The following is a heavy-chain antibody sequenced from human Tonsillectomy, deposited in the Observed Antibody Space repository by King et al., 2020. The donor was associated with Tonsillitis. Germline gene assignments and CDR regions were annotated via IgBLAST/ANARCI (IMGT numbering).Heavy chain of an antibody. CDR1: GYTFTSYG. CDR3: ARECKGSTSCYPDY. D-gene: IGHD2-2*01. J-gene: IGHJ4*02. Sequence: VQLVESGAEVKKPGASVKVSCKASGYTFTSYGISWVRQAPGQGLEWMGWISAYTGTTNYAQKLQGRVTMTTDTSTSTAYMDLRSLRSDDTAVYYCARECKGSTSCYPDYWGQGTLVTVSS. CDR2: ISAYTGTT. V-gene: IGHV1-18*04.